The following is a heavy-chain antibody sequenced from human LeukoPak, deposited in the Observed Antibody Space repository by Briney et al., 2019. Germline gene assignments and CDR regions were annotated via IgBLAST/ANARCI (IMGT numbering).Heavy chain of an antibody. CDR3: AREDIRLDYFDY. CDR2: ISSSNSFI. J-gene: IGHJ4*02. D-gene: IGHD6-19*01. V-gene: IGHV3-21*01. Sequence: GGSLRLSCAASGFSFTTYSMNWVRQAPGKGLEWVSSISSSNSFIYYADSVKGRFTISRDDAKNSLYLQMNSLRAEDTAVYYCAREDIRLDYFDYWGQGTLVTVSS. CDR1: GFSFTTYS.